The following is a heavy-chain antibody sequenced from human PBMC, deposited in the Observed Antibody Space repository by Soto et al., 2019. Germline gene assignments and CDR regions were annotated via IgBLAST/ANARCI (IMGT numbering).Heavy chain of an antibody. CDR2: INAGNGNT. Sequence: ASVKVSCKASGYTFTSYAMHWVRQAPGQRLEWMGWINAGNGNTKYSQKLQGRVTITRDTPASTAYMELSSLRSEDTAVYYCARDGIIYGSGSYHTKLYYMDVWGKGTTVTVSS. D-gene: IGHD3-10*01. V-gene: IGHV1-3*01. J-gene: IGHJ6*03. CDR1: GYTFTSYA. CDR3: ARDGIIYGSGSYHTKLYYMDV.